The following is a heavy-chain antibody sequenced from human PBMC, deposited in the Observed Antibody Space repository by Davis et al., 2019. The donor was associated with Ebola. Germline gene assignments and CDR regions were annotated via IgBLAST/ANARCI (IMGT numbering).Heavy chain of an antibody. D-gene: IGHD5-24*01. CDR3: AKEQLHWGRVGRYYFDY. CDR1: GFTSSSYG. Sequence: PAGSLTLSCAASGFTSSSYGMHWVRYAPGKRLERVAVISYDVSNKYYADSVKGRFTISRDHSKNTLYLQMNSLRAEDTAVYYCAKEQLHWGRVGRYYFDYWGQGTLVTVSS. CDR2: ISYDVSNK. V-gene: IGHV3-30*18. J-gene: IGHJ4*02.